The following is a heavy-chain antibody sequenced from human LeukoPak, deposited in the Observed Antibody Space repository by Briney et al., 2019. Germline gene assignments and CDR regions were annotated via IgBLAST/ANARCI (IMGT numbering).Heavy chain of an antibody. Sequence: GASVKVSCKASGYTFTGYCMHWVRQAPGQGLEWMGWINPNSGGTNYAQKFQGRVTMTRDTSISTAYMELSRLRSDDTAVYYCARWFGYYGSGSYYKELYWYFDLWGRGTLVTVSS. CDR1: GYTFTGYC. D-gene: IGHD3-10*01. V-gene: IGHV1-2*02. CDR3: ARWFGYYGSGSYYKELYWYFDL. CDR2: INPNSGGT. J-gene: IGHJ2*01.